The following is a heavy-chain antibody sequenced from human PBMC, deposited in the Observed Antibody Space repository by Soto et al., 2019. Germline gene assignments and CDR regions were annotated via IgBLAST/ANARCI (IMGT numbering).Heavy chain of an antibody. J-gene: IGHJ6*03. D-gene: IGHD3-3*01. CDR3: ARDEVLEWFQSGENYYYYYMDV. CDR2: INAGNGNT. Sequence: ASVKVSCKASGYTFTIYAMHWVRQAPGQRLEWMGWINAGNGNTKYSQKFQGRVTITRDTSASTAYMELSSLRSEDTAVYYCARDEVLEWFQSGENYYYYYMDVWGKGITVTVSS. V-gene: IGHV1-3*01. CDR1: GYTFTIYA.